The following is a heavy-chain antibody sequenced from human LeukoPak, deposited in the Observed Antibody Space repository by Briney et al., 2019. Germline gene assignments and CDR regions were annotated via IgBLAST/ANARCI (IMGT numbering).Heavy chain of an antibody. CDR2: ISYDGSNK. D-gene: IGHD6-13*01. Sequence: PGRSLRLSCAASGFTFSSYGMHWVRQAPGKGLEWVAVISYDGSNKYYADSVKGRFTISRDNSKNTLYLQMNSLRAEDTAVYYCARVYSSSPLFDYWGQGTLVTVSS. CDR1: GFTFSSYG. V-gene: IGHV3-30*03. CDR3: ARVYSSSPLFDY. J-gene: IGHJ4*02.